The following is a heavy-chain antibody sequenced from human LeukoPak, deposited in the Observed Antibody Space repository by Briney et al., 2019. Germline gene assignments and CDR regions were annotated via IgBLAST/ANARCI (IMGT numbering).Heavy chain of an antibody. V-gene: IGHV4-59*12. J-gene: IGHJ5*02. CDR2: IYYSGNT. CDR3: ARGQDDYSSFYTWFDP. D-gene: IGHD4-11*01. Sequence: SETLSLTCTVSGGSISSSYWSWIRQPPGKGLEWIGYIYYSGNTYYSPSLRSRLIISIDTSKNQFSLKLSSVTAADTAVYYCARGQDDYSSFYTWFDPWGQGTLVTVSS. CDR1: GGSISSSY.